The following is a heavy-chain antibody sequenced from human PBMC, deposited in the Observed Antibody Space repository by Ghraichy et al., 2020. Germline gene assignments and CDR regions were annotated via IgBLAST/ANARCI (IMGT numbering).Heavy chain of an antibody. D-gene: IGHD5-18*01. CDR1: GFTFSSYS. V-gene: IGHV3-21*01. CDR2: ISSSSSYI. Sequence: GGSLRLSCVASGFTFSSYSMNWVRQAPGKGLEWVSSISSSSSYIYYADSVKGRFTISRDNAKNSLYLQMNSLRAEDTAVYYCARDSGYSYGYVGYYYYYYGMDVWGKGTTVTVSS. J-gene: IGHJ6*04. CDR3: ARDSGYSYGYVGYYYYYYGMDV.